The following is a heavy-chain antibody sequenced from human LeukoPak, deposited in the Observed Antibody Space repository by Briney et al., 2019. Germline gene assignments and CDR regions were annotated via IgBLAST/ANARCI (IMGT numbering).Heavy chain of an antibody. CDR1: GVPLMSTY. J-gene: IGHJ1*01. CDR2: SYRGGSI. CDR3: ARGYYDILTGSRREYFQH. V-gene: IGHV3-53*01. D-gene: IGHD3-9*01. Sequence: PRGPLRLSSAASGVPLMSTYMSGAGQAPGKGLEWVSISYRGGSIYYADSVKGRFTTSRDNSKNTLHLQMNSLRVEDTAVYYCARGYYDILTGSRREYFQHWGQGTLVTVSS.